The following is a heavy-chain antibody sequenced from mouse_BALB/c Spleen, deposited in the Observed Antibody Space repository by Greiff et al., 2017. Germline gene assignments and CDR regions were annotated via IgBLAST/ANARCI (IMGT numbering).Heavy chain of an antibody. CDR1: GFSLTGYG. D-gene: IGHD2-4*01. V-gene: IGHV2-6-7*01. CDR3: ARGGLRYAMDY. J-gene: IGHJ4*01. CDR2: IWGDGST. Sequence: VQLKESGPGLVAPSQSLSITCTVSGFSLTGYGVNWVRQPPGKGLEWLGMIWGDGSTDYNSALKSRLSISKDNSKSQVFLKMNSLQTDDTARYYCARGGLRYAMDYWGQGTSVTVSS.